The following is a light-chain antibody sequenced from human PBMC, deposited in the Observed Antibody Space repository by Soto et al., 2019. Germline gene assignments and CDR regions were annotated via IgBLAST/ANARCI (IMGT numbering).Light chain of an antibody. Sequence: EIVWTQSPGTLSLSPGERATLSCRASQSVSSSYLAWYQQKPGQAPRLLIYGASSRATGIPDRFSGSGSGTHFTLTISSLEPEDFAVYYCQQYGISRTFGQGTKVEIK. CDR3: QQYGISRT. CDR1: QSVSSSY. CDR2: GAS. J-gene: IGKJ1*01. V-gene: IGKV3-20*01.